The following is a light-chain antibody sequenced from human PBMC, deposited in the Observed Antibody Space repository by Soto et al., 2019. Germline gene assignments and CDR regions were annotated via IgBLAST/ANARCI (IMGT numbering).Light chain of an antibody. CDR1: QSVSNNY. V-gene: IGKV3-20*01. J-gene: IGKJ1*01. CDR2: GAS. Sequence: EIVLTQSPGTLSLSPGERATLSCRASQSVSNNYLAWYQQKPGQAPRLLIYGASNRATGIPDRFSGSGSGTXXXLIISRPPXKGIPIYYCEKYGSSGTFGQGTKVDIK. CDR3: EKYGSSGT.